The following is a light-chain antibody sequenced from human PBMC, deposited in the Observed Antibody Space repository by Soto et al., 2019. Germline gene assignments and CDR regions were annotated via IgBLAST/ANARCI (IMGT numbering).Light chain of an antibody. CDR3: SSYTTSGTVV. Sequence: QSALTQPASVSGSPGQSITISCTGSSSDVGGYDYVCWYQQYPGTAPKLIIYAVTDRPSGVSSRFSGSKSGNTASLIISGLQAEDEADYYCSSYTTSGTVVFGGGTKLTVL. CDR1: SSDVGGYDY. J-gene: IGLJ2*01. CDR2: AVT. V-gene: IGLV2-14*03.